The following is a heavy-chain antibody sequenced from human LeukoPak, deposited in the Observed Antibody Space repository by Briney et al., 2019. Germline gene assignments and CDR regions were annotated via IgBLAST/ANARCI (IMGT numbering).Heavy chain of an antibody. CDR3: VGNIPVAGTGSDY. V-gene: IGHV3-23*01. CDR1: GFTFSSYA. Sequence: GGSLRLSCAASGFTFSSYAMSWVRQAPGKGLEWVSAISGSGGSTYYADSVKGRFTISRDNSKNTLYLQMNSLRAEDTAVYYCVGNIPVAGTGSDYWGQGTLVTVSS. J-gene: IGHJ4*02. D-gene: IGHD6-19*01. CDR2: ISGSGGST.